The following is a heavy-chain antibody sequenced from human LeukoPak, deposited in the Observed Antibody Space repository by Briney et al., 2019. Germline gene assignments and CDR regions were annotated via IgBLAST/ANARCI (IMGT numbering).Heavy chain of an antibody. Sequence: GGSLRLSCAASGFTFSTYWMSWVRQAPGKGLEWVANIKQDGNEKYYVDSVKGRFTVSRDNAKDSLHVQMNSLRAEDTAVYYCARDQKNTSTLSADYFDYWGQGTLVTVSS. J-gene: IGHJ4*02. CDR3: ARDQKNTSTLSADYFDY. V-gene: IGHV3-7*04. CDR1: GFTFSTYW. CDR2: IKQDGNEK. D-gene: IGHD2/OR15-2a*01.